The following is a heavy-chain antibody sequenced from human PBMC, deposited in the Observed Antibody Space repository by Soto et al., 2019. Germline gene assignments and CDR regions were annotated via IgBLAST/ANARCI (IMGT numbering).Heavy chain of an antibody. CDR3: AKGSYSSGWY. D-gene: IGHD6-19*01. CDR2: ISYDGSNK. V-gene: IGHV3-30*18. Sequence: GGSLRLSCAASGFTFSSYGMHWVRQAPGKGLEWVAVISYDGSNKYYADSVKGRFTISRDNSKNTLYLQMNSLGAEDTAVYYCAKGSYSSGWYWGQGTLVTVSS. J-gene: IGHJ4*02. CDR1: GFTFSSYG.